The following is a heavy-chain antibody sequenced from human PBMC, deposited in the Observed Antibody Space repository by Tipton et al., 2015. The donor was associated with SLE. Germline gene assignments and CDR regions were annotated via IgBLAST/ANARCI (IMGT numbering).Heavy chain of an antibody. D-gene: IGHD1-26*01. CDR1: GGSISSHY. CDR3: ARMGSYSKAFDI. Sequence: TLSLTCTVSGGSISSHYWSWIRQPPGKGLEWIGYIYYSGSTNYNPSLKSRVTISVDTSKNQFSLKLSSVTAADTAVYYCARMGSYSKAFDIWGQGTMVTVSS. V-gene: IGHV4-59*11. CDR2: IYYSGST. J-gene: IGHJ3*02.